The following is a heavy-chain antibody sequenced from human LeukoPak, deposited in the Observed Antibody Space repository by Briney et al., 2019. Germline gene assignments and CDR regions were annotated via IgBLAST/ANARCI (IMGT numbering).Heavy chain of an antibody. J-gene: IGHJ4*02. V-gene: IGHV3-48*04. CDR3: ARRVPSQVITDYFDY. Sequence: GGSLRLSCAASGFTFSSYSMNWVRQAPGKGLEWVSFIDSSSRTTFYADSVKGRFTISRDNAKNSLFLQMNSLRAEDTAVYYCARRVPSQVITDYFDYWGQGTLVTVSS. CDR1: GFTFSSYS. D-gene: IGHD1-1*01. CDR2: IDSSSRTT.